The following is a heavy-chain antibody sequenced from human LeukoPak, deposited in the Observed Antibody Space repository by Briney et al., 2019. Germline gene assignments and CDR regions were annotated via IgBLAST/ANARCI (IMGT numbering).Heavy chain of an antibody. CDR1: GYTFTSYG. J-gene: IGHJ6*04. CDR2: ISAYNGNT. Sequence: GASVKVSCKASGYTFTSYGISWVRQAPGQGLEWMGWISAYNGNTNYAQKLRGRVTMTTDTSTSTAYMELRSLRSDDTAVYYCARGPVVPAAMSYYYYYGMDVWGKGTTVTVSS. D-gene: IGHD2-2*01. V-gene: IGHV1-18*04. CDR3: ARGPVVPAAMSYYYYYGMDV.